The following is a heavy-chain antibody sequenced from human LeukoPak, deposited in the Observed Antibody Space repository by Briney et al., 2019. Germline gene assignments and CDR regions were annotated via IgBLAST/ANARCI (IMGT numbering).Heavy chain of an antibody. V-gene: IGHV5-10-1*01. Sequence: GESLKISCKGSGYSFTSYWISWVRQMPGKGLERMGRIDPSDSYTNYSPSFQGHVTISADKSISTAYLQWSSLKASDTAMYYCARHMPCSSTSCYYYYGMDVWGQGTTVTVSS. D-gene: IGHD2-2*01. J-gene: IGHJ6*02. CDR1: GYSFTSYW. CDR2: IDPSDSYT. CDR3: ARHMPCSSTSCYYYYGMDV.